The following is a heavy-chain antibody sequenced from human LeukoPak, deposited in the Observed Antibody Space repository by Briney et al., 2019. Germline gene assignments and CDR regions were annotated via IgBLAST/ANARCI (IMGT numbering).Heavy chain of an antibody. J-gene: IGHJ4*02. CDR2: IYHSGST. V-gene: IGHV4-38-2*01. D-gene: IGHD2-2*01. CDR3: ARLRSDGGYCSSTSRYAWGY. CDR1: GYSISSGYY. Sequence: SETLSLTCAVSGYSISSGYYWGWIRQPPGKGLEWIGSIYHSGSTYYNPSLKSRVTISVDTSKNQFSLKLSSVTAADTAVYCCARLRSDGGYCSSTSRYAWGYWGQGTLVTVSS.